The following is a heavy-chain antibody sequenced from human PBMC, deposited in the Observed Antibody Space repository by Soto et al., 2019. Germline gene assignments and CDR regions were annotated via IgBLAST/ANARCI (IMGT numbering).Heavy chain of an antibody. CDR2: ISWNSGSI. CDR1: GFTFDDYA. Sequence: EVQLVESGGGLVQPGRSLRLSCAASGFTFDDYAMHWVRQAPGKGLEWVSGISWNSGSIGYADSVKGRFTISRDNAKNSLYLQMNSLRAEDTALCYCAKDLAAAGPFFDYWGQGTLVTVSS. V-gene: IGHV3-9*01. D-gene: IGHD6-13*01. J-gene: IGHJ4*02. CDR3: AKDLAAAGPFFDY.